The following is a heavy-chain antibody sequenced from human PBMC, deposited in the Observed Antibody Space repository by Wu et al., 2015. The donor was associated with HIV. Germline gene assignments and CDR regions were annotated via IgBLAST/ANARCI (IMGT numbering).Heavy chain of an antibody. CDR2: IIPIFGTT. Sequence: QVQLVQSGAEVKKPGSSVKVSXTISGGSFSSYSVSWVRQAPGQGLEWMGRIIPIFGTTNYAQKFQRRVTITADGSTSTVYMEVSSLISEDTAVYYCARDFVTSVTAIRGVHWGQGTLVTVSS. V-gene: IGHV1-69*13. CDR1: GGSFSSYS. CDR3: ARDFVTSVTAIRGVH. J-gene: IGHJ4*01. D-gene: IGHD4-17*01.